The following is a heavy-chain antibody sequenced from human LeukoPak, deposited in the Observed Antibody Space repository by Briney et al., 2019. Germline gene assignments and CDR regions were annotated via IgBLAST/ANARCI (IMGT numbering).Heavy chain of an antibody. CDR1: GYTFTNYD. J-gene: IGHJ4*02. V-gene: IGHV1-8*01. CDR2: MNPNSGKT. CDR3: ARGGLWVGTL. Sequence: EASVKVSCKASGYTFTNYDISWVRQATGQGLEWMGYMNPNSGKTEYAQNFQGRVSMTWDTAITTAYMDLSGLTRDDTAIYYCARGGLWVGTLWGQGTLVTVSS. D-gene: IGHD3-10*01.